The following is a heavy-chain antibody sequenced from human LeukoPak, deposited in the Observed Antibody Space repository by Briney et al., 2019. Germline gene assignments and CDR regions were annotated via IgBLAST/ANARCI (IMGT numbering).Heavy chain of an antibody. V-gene: IGHV3-23*01. CDR3: AKGSGTIGVPLYDF. J-gene: IGHJ4*02. D-gene: IGHD1/OR15-1a*01. Sequence: PGGSVRLSCGASGFIFRNYGMSWVRQAPGEGLEWVSGVNDNGGGTYYADSVKGRFTISRDNSKNMLYLQINSLRAEDTAVYYCAKGSGTIGVPLYDFWGQGVLVTVSS. CDR2: VNDNGGGT. CDR1: GFIFRNYG.